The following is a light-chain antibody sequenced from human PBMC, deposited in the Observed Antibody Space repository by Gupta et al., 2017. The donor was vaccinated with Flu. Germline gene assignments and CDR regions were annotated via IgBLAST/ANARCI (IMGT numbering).Light chain of an antibody. CDR1: NKATLV. Sequence: SYVLTQPPSVSVAPGQTARIPCGGDNKATLVCLISDFYPGAVTVAWKADSSPVFDVSGRPSGIPERMSGSKSENTATLTISRVEAGDEADYFCQLWADSGGHWLFGGGTWVFGGGTKLTVL. CDR2: DVS. V-gene: IGLV3-21*02. CDR3: QLWADSGGHWLFGGGTWV. J-gene: IGLJ3*02.